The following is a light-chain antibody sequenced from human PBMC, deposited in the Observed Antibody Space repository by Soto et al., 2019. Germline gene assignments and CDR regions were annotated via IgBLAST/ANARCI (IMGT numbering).Light chain of an antibody. Sequence: EIVLTQSPGTLSLSPGERATLSCRASQSVASRNLAWYQQRSGQAPRLLIYGTSSRAIHTPDRFSGSASGTGFTLTISDLEPEDFAVYFCQHFGNSLWTFGQGTKVDIK. CDR1: QSVASRN. CDR3: QHFGNSLWT. CDR2: GTS. V-gene: IGKV3-20*01. J-gene: IGKJ1*01.